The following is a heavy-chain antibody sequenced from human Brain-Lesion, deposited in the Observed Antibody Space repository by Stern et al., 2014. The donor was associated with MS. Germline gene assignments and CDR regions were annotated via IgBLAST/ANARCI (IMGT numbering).Heavy chain of an antibody. CDR2: VYYSGRI. Sequence: MQLVESGPGLVKPLQTLSLTCTVSGGSVSSGGYFWTWIRQPPGKGREWIGHVYYSGRIASNPSPKSRVTITVDTPKNKFSLSMRSVTAADTSLYYCARNPALWYFDLWGRGTLAAVSS. D-gene: IGHD3-3*02. V-gene: IGHV4-31*03. J-gene: IGHJ2*01. CDR1: GGSVSSGGYF. CDR3: ARNPALWYFDL.